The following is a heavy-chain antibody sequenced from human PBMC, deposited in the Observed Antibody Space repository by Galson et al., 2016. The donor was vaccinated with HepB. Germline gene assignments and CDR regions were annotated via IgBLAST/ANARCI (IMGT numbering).Heavy chain of an antibody. D-gene: IGHD2-2*01. CDR3: ARGKSLLAMPWNYGLDI. J-gene: IGHJ6*04. V-gene: IGHV3-13*01. CDR2: IETAGDT. CDR1: GFTFSIHD. Sequence: SLRLSCAASGFTFSIHDMHWVRQAPGKGLEWVSAIETAGDTYYADSVKGRFTISRENAENSQYLQMNSLRAGDTAVYYCARGKSLLAMPWNYGLDIWGKGTTVSVSS.